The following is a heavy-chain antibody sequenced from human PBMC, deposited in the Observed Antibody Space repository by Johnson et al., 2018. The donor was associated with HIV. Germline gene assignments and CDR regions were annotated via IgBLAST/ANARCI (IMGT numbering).Heavy chain of an antibody. CDR3: ARDRFGDSDAFDI. D-gene: IGHD4-17*01. Sequence: VQLVESGGGLVQPGRSLRLSCAASGFTFDDYAMHWVRQAPGKGLEWVSGISWNSGSIGYADSVKGRFTISRDNAKNSLYMQLNSLRADDTAVYFCARDRFGDSDAFDIWGQGTMVIVSS. V-gene: IGHV3-9*01. CDR1: GFTFDDYA. J-gene: IGHJ3*02. CDR2: ISWNSGSI.